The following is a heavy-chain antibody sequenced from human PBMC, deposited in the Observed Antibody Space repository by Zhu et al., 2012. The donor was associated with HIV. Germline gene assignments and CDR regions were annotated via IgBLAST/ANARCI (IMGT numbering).Heavy chain of an antibody. V-gene: IGHV4-39*07. D-gene: IGHD6-13*01. CDR3: ARGRDAGLAAGWFHP. Sequence: QVQLQESGPGLVKPSETLSLTCIVSGGSISSSSYYWGWIRQPPGKGLEWIGSIYYSGSTYYNPSLKSRVTISVHMSKNQFSLRLSSVTAADTAVYYCARGRDAGLAAGWFHPWGQGPWSPSPQ. J-gene: IGHJ5*02. CDR2: IYYSGST. CDR1: GGSISSSSYY.